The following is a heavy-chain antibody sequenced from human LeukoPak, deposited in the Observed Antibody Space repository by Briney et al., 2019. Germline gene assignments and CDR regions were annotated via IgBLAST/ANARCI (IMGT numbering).Heavy chain of an antibody. CDR2: ISSNGGSI. Sequence: PGGSLRLSCSVSGFTFSTYAMHWVRQAPGKGLEYVSAISSNGGSIYYAASVKGRFTISRDSSKNTLYLQMCSLRAEDTAVYYCVKGSESYYDSKSDYWGQGTLVTVSS. V-gene: IGHV3-64D*08. CDR3: VKGSESYYDSKSDY. D-gene: IGHD3-22*01. J-gene: IGHJ4*02. CDR1: GFTFSTYA.